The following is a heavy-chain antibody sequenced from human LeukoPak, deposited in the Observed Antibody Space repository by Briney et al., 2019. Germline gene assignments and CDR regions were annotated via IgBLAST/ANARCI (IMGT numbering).Heavy chain of an antibody. D-gene: IGHD2-2*01. CDR3: ARDRRSFYCSSTSCYHPLHY. J-gene: IGHJ4*02. Sequence: EASMKVSCKASGYTFTSYGISWVRQAPGQGLEWMGWISAYNGNTNYAQKLQGRVTMTTDTSTSTAYMELRSLRSDDTAVYYCARDRRSFYCSSTSCYHPLHYWGQGTLVTVSS. CDR1: GYTFTSYG. V-gene: IGHV1-18*01. CDR2: ISAYNGNT.